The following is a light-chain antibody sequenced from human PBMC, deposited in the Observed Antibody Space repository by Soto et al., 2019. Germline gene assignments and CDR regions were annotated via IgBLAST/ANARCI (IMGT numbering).Light chain of an antibody. V-gene: IGKV3-20*01. CDR1: QSVSSSY. CDR3: QQYVRSSLT. CDR2: GAS. Sequence: EIVLTQSPGTLSLSLGERATLSCRASQSVSSSYLAWYQQKPGQAPRLLIYGASSRATGIPERFSGSGSETDFTLTISSLEHEDFAVYYCQQYVRSSLTFGQGTKVEIK. J-gene: IGKJ1*01.